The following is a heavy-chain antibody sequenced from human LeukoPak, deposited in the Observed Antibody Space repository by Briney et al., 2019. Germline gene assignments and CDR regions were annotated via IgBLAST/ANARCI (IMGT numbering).Heavy chain of an antibody. CDR1: GGSFSGYY. Sequence: SETLSLTCAVDGGSFSGYYWSWIRQPPGKGLEWIGEINHSGSTNYNPSLKSRFTISVDTSKNQFSLKLSSVTAADTAVYYCARRRRGVWYYMDVWGKGTTVTISS. D-gene: IGHD3-16*01. V-gene: IGHV4-34*01. J-gene: IGHJ6*03. CDR2: INHSGST. CDR3: ARRRRGVWYYMDV.